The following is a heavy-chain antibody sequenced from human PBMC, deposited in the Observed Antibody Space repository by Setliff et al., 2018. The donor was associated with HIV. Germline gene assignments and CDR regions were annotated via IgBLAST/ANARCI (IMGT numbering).Heavy chain of an antibody. CDR1: GGSFSGYH. D-gene: IGHD2-2*01. J-gene: IGHJ4*02. V-gene: IGHV4-34*01. CDR3: ARGHPIVPTGLVSFYFDH. CDR2: IDHSGST. Sequence: SETLSLTCAVYGGSFSGYHWSWIRQSPGKGLEWIGEIDHSGSTDDNPSLKSRVTISVDTSENQFSLKLSSVSAADTAVYYCARGHPIVPTGLVSFYFDHWGQGTLVTVSS.